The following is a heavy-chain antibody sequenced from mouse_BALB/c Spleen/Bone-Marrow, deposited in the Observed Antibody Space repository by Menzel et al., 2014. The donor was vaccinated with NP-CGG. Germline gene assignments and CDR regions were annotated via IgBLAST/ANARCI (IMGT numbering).Heavy chain of an antibody. V-gene: IGHV1-19*01. CDR2: VYPYNGGT. CDR3: ARGNYCGNWLAY. J-gene: IGHJ3*01. D-gene: IGHD2-1*01. CDR1: GYTFTDYC. Sequence: EVQLQQSGPELVKPGASVKMSCKASGYTFTDYCTDWVKQSHGESFEWIGRVYPYNGGTSYNQKFKGKATLTVDKSSSTAYMELNSLTADDSAVYYCARGNYCGNWLAYWGQGTLVTVSA.